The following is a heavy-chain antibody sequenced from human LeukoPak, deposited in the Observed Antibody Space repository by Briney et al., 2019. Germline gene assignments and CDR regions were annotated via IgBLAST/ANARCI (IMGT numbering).Heavy chain of an antibody. V-gene: IGHV3-30*02. CDR1: GFTFSSYA. J-gene: IGHJ4*02. Sequence: GGSLRLSCAASGFTFSSYAMRWVRQAPGKGLEWMGFIRYVVSNKYYADSVKGRFTITRDKSKNTPYMQMNSLISEDTAVYYCAKEWGYYAGYFDYWGEGALVTVSS. CDR3: AKEWGYYAGYFDY. CDR2: IRYVVSNK. D-gene: IGHD2/OR15-2a*01.